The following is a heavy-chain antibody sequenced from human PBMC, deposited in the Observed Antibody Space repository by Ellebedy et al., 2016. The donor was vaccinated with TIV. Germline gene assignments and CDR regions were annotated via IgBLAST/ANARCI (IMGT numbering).Heavy chain of an antibody. D-gene: IGHD3-22*01. CDR1: GFTFSDHS. J-gene: IGHJ4*02. CDR2: ISSSGSTI. Sequence: GESLKISCVASGFTFSDHSMSWVRQAPGKGLEWVSYISSSGSTIYYADSVKGRFTISRDNAKNSLYLQMNSLRAEDTAVYYCARGDYYDSSAYYFPYYFDYWGQGTLVTVSS. V-gene: IGHV3-11*04. CDR3: ARGDYYDSSAYYFPYYFDY.